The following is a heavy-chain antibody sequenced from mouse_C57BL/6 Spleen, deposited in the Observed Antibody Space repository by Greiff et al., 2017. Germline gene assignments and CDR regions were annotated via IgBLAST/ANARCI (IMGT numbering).Heavy chain of an antibody. CDR2: IHPNSGST. J-gene: IGHJ3*01. V-gene: IGHV1-64*01. CDR3: ASSGGSLALAY. Sequence: QVQLQQPGAELVKPGASVKLSCKASGYTFTSSWLHWVKQRPGQGLEWIGMIHPNSGSTNYNEKFKSKATLPVDKSSRTAYMQLSSLTSENSAVYYCASSGGSLALAYWGQGTLVTVSA. D-gene: IGHD3-1*01. CDR1: GYTFTSSW.